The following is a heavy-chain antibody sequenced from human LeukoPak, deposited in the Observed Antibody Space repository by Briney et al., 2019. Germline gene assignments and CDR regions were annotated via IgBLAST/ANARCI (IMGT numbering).Heavy chain of an antibody. D-gene: IGHD4-17*01. J-gene: IGHJ4*02. V-gene: IGHV1-69*05. CDR2: IIPIFGTA. Sequence: PVKVSCKASGGTFSSYAISWVRQAPGQGLEWMGGIIPIFGTANYAQKFQGRVTITTDESTSTAYMELSSLRSEDTAVYYCARVGGIMTTVSPFDYWGQGTLVTVSS. CDR3: ARVGGIMTTVSPFDY. CDR1: GGTFSSYA.